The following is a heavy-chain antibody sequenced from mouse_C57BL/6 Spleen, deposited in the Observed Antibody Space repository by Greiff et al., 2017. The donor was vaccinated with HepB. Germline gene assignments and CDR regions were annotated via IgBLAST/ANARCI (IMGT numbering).Heavy chain of an antibody. CDR1: GFTFSSYA. D-gene: IGHD2-5*01. CDR2: ISDGGSYT. J-gene: IGHJ3*01. V-gene: IGHV5-4*01. CDR3: ARMGSNYDWFAY. Sequence: DVQLQESGGGLVKPGGSLKLSCAASGFTFSSYAMSWVRQTPEKRLEWVATISDGGSYTYYPDNVKGRFTISRDNAKNNLYLQMSHLKSEDTAMYYCARMGSNYDWFAYWGQGTLVTVSA.